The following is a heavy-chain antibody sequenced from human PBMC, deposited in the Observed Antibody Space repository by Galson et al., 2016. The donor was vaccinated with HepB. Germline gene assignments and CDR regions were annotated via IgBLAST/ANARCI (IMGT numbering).Heavy chain of an antibody. D-gene: IGHD3-10*01. V-gene: IGHV3-30*18. CDR1: GFTFSNYG. CDR2: ISNDGNDK. CDR3: AKARFATPISFRVDD. Sequence: SLRLSCAASGFTFSNYGMHWVRQAPGKGLEWVAVISNDGNDKYYADSVKGRFTISRDNSKNTLYLEMNRLREEDTAVYFCAKARFATPISFRVDDWGQGTLVTGSS. J-gene: IGHJ4*02.